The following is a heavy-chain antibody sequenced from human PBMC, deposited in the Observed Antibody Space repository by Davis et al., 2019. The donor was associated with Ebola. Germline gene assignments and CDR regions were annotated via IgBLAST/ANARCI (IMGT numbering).Heavy chain of an antibody. CDR2: IIPIFDTT. Sequence: SVKVSCKASGGTFSSYAIRWVRQAPGQGLEWMGGIIPIFDTTNYAQKFQGRVTITADKSTSTAYMELTSLRSEDTAIYYCATGRATLHSGFLRGGLDVWGQGTTVTVSS. V-gene: IGHV1-69*06. D-gene: IGHD5-24*01. CDR1: GGTFSSYA. CDR3: ATGRATLHSGFLRGGLDV. J-gene: IGHJ6*02.